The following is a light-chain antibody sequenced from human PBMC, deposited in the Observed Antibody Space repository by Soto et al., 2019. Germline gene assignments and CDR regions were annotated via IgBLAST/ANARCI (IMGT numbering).Light chain of an antibody. CDR3: HQRQRWPRT. Sequence: EIVLTQSPATLSSFPVDRVTLSCRSSQTVGVRLAWYQHKPGQAPRLLIYEASNRAAGIPGRFSGSGSGTDFTLTITSLEPEDFAFYYCHQRQRWPRTFGQGTKVDIK. CDR1: QTVGVR. J-gene: IGKJ1*01. CDR2: EAS. V-gene: IGKV3-11*01.